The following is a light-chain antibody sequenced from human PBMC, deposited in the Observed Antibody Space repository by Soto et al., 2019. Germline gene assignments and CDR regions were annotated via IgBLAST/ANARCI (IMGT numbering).Light chain of an antibody. CDR3: QQFNSYPIT. J-gene: IGKJ5*01. V-gene: IGKV1-13*02. CDR1: QDVRGA. CDR2: DVS. Sequence: ALQLTQSPSSLSASVGDRVTITCRASQDVRGALAWYQQKPGQAPKILIYDVSRLESGVPSRFSGSSSGTDFTLTISGLQPIDFATYYCQQFNSYPITFGQGTRLEMK.